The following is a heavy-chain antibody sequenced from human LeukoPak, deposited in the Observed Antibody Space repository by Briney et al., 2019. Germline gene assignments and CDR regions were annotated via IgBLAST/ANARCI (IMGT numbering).Heavy chain of an antibody. J-gene: IGHJ4*02. CDR3: ARPVGTIFGVAYYFDY. D-gene: IGHD3-3*01. Sequence: GESLKISCKGSGYSFTSYWIGWVRQMPGKGLEWMGIIYPGDSDTRYSPSFQGQVTISADKSISTAYLRWSGLKASDTAMYYCARPVGTIFGVAYYFDYWGQGTLVTVSS. V-gene: IGHV5-51*01. CDR1: GYSFTSYW. CDR2: IYPGDSDT.